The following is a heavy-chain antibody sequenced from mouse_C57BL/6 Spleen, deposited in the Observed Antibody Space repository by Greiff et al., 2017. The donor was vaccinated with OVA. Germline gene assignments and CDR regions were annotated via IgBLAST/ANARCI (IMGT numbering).Heavy chain of an antibody. CDR2: INPSNGGT. Sequence: QVQLQQPGTELVKPGASVKLSCKASGYTFTSYWMHWVKQRPGQGLEWIGNINPSNGGTNYNEKFKSKATLTVDKSSSTAYMQLSSLTSEDSAVYYCAISTMITPYYYAMDYWGQGTSVTVSS. CDR1: GYTFTSYW. CDR3: AISTMITPYYYAMDY. J-gene: IGHJ4*01. D-gene: IGHD2-4*01. V-gene: IGHV1-53*01.